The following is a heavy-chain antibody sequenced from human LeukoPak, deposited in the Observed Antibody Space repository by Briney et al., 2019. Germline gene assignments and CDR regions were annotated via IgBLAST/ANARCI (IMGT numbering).Heavy chain of an antibody. CDR1: SGSFNGYY. CDR2: INHSGST. J-gene: IGHJ3*02. Sequence: SETLSLTCAVYSGSFNGYYWSWIRQPPGKGLEWIGEINHSGSTNYNPSLKSRVTMSVDTSKNQFSLKLSSVPAADPAVYYCARMTSGAFDMWGQGTMVTVSS. CDR3: ARMTSGAFDM. V-gene: IGHV4-34*01.